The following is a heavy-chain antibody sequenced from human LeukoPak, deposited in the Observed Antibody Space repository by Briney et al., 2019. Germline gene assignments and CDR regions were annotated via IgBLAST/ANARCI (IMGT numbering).Heavy chain of an antibody. CDR1: GGSFSGYY. D-gene: IGHD3-22*01. Sequence: NPSETLSLTCAVYGGSFSGYYWSWIRQPPGKGLEWIGEINHSGSTNYNPSLKSRVTISVDTSKNQFSLKLSSVTAADTAVYYCARGHYYDSSGYPYWGQGTLVTVSS. CDR2: INHSGST. V-gene: IGHV4-34*01. J-gene: IGHJ4*02. CDR3: ARGHYYDSSGYPY.